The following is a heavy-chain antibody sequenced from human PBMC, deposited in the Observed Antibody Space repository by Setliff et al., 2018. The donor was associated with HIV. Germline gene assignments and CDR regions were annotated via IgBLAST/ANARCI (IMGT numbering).Heavy chain of an antibody. V-gene: IGHV3-15*01. J-gene: IGHJ2*01. CDR2: IKSKNDGGTT. Sequence: PGGSLRLSCAASGFTFSRYGMHWVRQAPGKGLEWVGRIKSKNDGGTTDYAAPVKGRFSISRDDSKRTLYLQMNSLKTDDTAVYYCSTGIAAAGRIYWYFDLWGRGTLVTVSS. D-gene: IGHD6-13*01. CDR3: STGIAAAGRIYWYFDL. CDR1: GFTFSRYG.